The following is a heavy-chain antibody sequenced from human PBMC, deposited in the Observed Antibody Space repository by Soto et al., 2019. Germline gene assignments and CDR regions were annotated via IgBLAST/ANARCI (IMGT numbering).Heavy chain of an antibody. Sequence: RLSCAASGFTFSSYAMSWVRQAPGKGLEWVSAISGSGGSTYYADSVKGRFTISRDNSKNTLYLQMNSLRAEDTAVYYCARGTLTIFGVSDAFDIWGQGTMVTVS. CDR2: ISGSGGST. CDR1: GFTFSSYA. CDR3: ARGTLTIFGVSDAFDI. D-gene: IGHD3-3*01. V-gene: IGHV3-23*01. J-gene: IGHJ3*02.